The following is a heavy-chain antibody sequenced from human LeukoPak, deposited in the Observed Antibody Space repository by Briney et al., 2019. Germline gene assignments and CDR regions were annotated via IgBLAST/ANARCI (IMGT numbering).Heavy chain of an antibody. CDR1: GFALKSYS. CDR2: ISSTSAYI. V-gene: IGHV3-21*01. J-gene: IGHJ6*02. D-gene: IGHD4-17*01. CDR3: ARDRSSLGDYGAKDGMDV. Sequence: GGSLRLSCAGSGFALKSYSLTWVRQAPGKGLEWVSSISSTSAYIHYADSVKGRFTISRDNVDNVVYLEMNSLGAEDTATYYCARDRSSLGDYGAKDGMDVWGQGTTVTVSS.